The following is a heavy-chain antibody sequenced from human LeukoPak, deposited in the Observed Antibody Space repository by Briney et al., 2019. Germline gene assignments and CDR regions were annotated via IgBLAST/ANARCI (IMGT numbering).Heavy chain of an antibody. Sequence: SETLSLTCTVSGGSISSYYWSWIRQPPGKGLEWIGYIYYSGSTNYNPSLKSRVTISVDTSKNQFSLELSSVTAADTAVYYCASALAAAGTTFDYWGQGTLVTVSS. CDR1: GGSISSYY. V-gene: IGHV4-59*01. D-gene: IGHD6-13*01. J-gene: IGHJ4*02. CDR3: ASALAAAGTTFDY. CDR2: IYYSGST.